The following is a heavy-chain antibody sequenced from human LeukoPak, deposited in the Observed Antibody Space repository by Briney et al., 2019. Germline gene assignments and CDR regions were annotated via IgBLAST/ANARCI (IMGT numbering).Heavy chain of an antibody. CDR1: GGSISSYY. CDR2: IYYSGST. V-gene: IGHV4-59*08. J-gene: IGHJ5*02. Sequence: SETLSLTCTVSGGSISSYYWSWIRQPRGKGLEWIGYIYYSGSTNYNPSLKSRVTISVDTSKNQFSLKLSSVTAADTAVYYCARLHDYGDYYADHWGQGTLVTVSS. D-gene: IGHD4-17*01. CDR3: ARLHDYGDYYADH.